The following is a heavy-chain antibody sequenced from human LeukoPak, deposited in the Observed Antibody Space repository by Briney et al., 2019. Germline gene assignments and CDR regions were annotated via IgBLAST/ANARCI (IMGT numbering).Heavy chain of an antibody. CDR1: GYTFTGYY. V-gene: IGHV1-2*02. CDR3: ARGGYSSSWDNQAE. D-gene: IGHD6-13*01. Sequence: ASVKVSCKASGYTFTGYYMHWVRQAPGQGLEWMGWNNPNSGGTNYAQKFQGRVTMTRDTSISTAYMELSRLRSDDTAVYYCARGGYSSSWDNQAEWGQGTLVTVSS. J-gene: IGHJ4*02. CDR2: NNPNSGGT.